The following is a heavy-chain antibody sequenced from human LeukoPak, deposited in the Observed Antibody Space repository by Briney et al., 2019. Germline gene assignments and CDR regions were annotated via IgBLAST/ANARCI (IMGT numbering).Heavy chain of an antibody. CDR3: AQDPPRWRYSPNSDY. CDR1: GYTFTSYY. Sequence: GASVKVSCKASGYTFTSYYMHWVRQAPGQGLEWMGIINPSGGSTSYAQKFQGRVTMTRDMSTSTVYMELSSLRSEDTAVYYCAQDPPRWRYSPNSDYWGQGTLVTVSS. D-gene: IGHD5-12*01. CDR2: INPSGGST. V-gene: IGHV1-46*01. J-gene: IGHJ4*02.